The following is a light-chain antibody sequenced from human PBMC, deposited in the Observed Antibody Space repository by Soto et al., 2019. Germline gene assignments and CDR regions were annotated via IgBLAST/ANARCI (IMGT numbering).Light chain of an antibody. Sequence: DIVMTQSPDSLAVSLGERATINCKSSQSVLYSSSNENYLAWYQQKPGQPPKLLIYWASTRESGVPDRFSGSGSGTDITLPISSMQAEDVAVYYCQQYYSTRRTFGQGTKVEIK. CDR1: QSVLYSSSNENY. CDR2: WAS. CDR3: QQYYSTRRT. J-gene: IGKJ1*01. V-gene: IGKV4-1*01.